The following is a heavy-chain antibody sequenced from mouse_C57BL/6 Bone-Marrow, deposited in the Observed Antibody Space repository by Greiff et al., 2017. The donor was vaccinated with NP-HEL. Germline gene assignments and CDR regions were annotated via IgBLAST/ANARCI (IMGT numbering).Heavy chain of an antibody. Sequence: EVKLQESGPELVKPGASVTISCKASGYSFTDYNMNWVKQSNGKSLEWIGVINPNYGTTSYNQKFKGKATLTVDQSSSPAYMQLNSLTSEDSAVCYCSRSNFYYFDYWGRGTTLTVSS. CDR3: SRSNFYYFDY. CDR2: INPNYGTT. V-gene: IGHV1-39*01. J-gene: IGHJ2*01. CDR1: GYSFTDYN.